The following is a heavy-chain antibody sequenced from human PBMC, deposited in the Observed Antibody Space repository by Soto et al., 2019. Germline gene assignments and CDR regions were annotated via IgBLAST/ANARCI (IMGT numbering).Heavy chain of an antibody. CDR2: ISSAGGAT. CDR1: GFTFSDYY. J-gene: IGHJ4*02. V-gene: IGHV3-11*01. CDR3: ARRGSTVTSSN. Sequence: QVQLVESGGGLVKPGGSLRLSCAASGFTFSDYYMTWIRQAPGKGLEWISYISSAGGATSYADSVKGRFTVSRDNAKNSLFLHMNNLRAEDTAVYYWARRGSTVTSSNWGQGTLVTVSS. D-gene: IGHD4-17*01.